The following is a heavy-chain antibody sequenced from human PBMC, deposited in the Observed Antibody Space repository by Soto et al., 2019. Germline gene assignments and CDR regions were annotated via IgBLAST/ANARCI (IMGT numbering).Heavy chain of an antibody. Sequence: ASVKVSCKASGYTFTGYYMHWVRRAPGQGLEWMGWINPNSGGTNYAQKFQGRVTMTRDTSISTAYMELSRLRSDDTAVYYCASHSGSYYAFDIWGQGTMVTVSS. CDR2: INPNSGGT. D-gene: IGHD1-26*01. V-gene: IGHV1-2*02. CDR3: ASHSGSYYAFDI. J-gene: IGHJ3*02. CDR1: GYTFTGYY.